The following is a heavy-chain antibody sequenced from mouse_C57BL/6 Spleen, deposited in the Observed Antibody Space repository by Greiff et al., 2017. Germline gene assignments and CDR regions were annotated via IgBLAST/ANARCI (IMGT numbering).Heavy chain of an antibody. CDR1: GYTFTSYW. D-gene: IGHD2-5*01. J-gene: IGHJ2*01. Sequence: QVQLQQPGAELVKPGASVKLSCKASGYTFTSYWMQWVKQRPGQGLEWIGEIDPSDSYTNSNQKFKGKATLTVDTSSSTAYMQLSSLTSEVSAVYYCARSNRYYFDYWGQGTTHTVSS. V-gene: IGHV1-50*01. CDR2: IDPSDSYT. CDR3: ARSNRYYFDY.